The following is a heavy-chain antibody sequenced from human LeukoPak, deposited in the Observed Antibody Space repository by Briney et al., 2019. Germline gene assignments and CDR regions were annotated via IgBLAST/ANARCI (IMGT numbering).Heavy chain of an antibody. CDR1: GFTFSSYE. V-gene: IGHV3-48*03. CDR3: TREDYYYAAGY. Sequence: GGSLRLSCAASGFTFSSYEMNWVRQAPGKGLEWVSYISSSGSTIYYADSVRGRFTVSRDNAKNSLFLQMNSLRAEDTAIYYCTREDYYYAAGYWGQGTLVTVSS. D-gene: IGHD3-10*01. CDR2: ISSSGSTI. J-gene: IGHJ4*02.